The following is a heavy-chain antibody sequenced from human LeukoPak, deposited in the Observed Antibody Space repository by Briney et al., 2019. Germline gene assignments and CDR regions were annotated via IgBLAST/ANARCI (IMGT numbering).Heavy chain of an antibody. V-gene: IGHV1-8*01. CDR2: MNLNSGNT. Sequence: ASVKVSCKASGYTFTSYDINWVRQATGQGLEWTGWMNLNSGNTGYAQKFQGRVTMTRNTSISTAYMELSSLRSEDTAVYYCARRRYRVVATMRFDPWGQGTLVTVSS. CDR3: ARRRYRVVATMRFDP. D-gene: IGHD5-12*01. CDR1: GYTFTSYD. J-gene: IGHJ5*02.